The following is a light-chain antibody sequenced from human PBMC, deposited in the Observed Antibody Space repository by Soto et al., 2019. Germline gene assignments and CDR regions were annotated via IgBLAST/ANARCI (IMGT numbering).Light chain of an antibody. CDR1: QSVNNY. CDR3: QQRSNWLFT. V-gene: IGKV3-11*01. Sequence: EIVLTQSPATLSLSPGERATLSCRASQSVNNYIAWYQQKPGQAPRLLISDASKRATGIPARFSGSGSGTDFTLTISSLEPVDFAVYYCQQRSNWLFTFGPGTKVDI. J-gene: IGKJ3*01. CDR2: DAS.